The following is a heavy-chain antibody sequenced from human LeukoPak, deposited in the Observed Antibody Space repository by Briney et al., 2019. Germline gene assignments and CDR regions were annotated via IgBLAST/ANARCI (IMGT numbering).Heavy chain of an antibody. Sequence: ASVKVSCKASGYTFTSYAMNWVRQAPGQGLEWMGWINPNSGGTNYAQKFQGRVTMTRDTSISTAYMELSSLRSDDTAVYYCARDQEGIAVPGTKGRAFDPWGQGTLVTVSS. D-gene: IGHD6-19*01. CDR3: ARDQEGIAVPGTKGRAFDP. CDR2: INPNSGGT. CDR1: GYTFTSYA. V-gene: IGHV1-2*02. J-gene: IGHJ5*02.